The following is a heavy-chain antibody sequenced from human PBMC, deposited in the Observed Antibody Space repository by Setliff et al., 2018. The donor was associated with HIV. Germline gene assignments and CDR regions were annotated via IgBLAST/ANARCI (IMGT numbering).Heavy chain of an antibody. D-gene: IGHD2-8*01. CDR1: GYTFTAYY. CDR3: ASKVYCTNGVCLDAFDT. CDR2: VNPNSGGT. Sequence: GASVKVSCKASGYTFTAYYTNWVRQAPGQGLEWMGRVNPNSGGTNYAQKFQGRVTMTRDTSISTAYMELRRLRSDDTAVYYCASKVYCTNGVCLDAFDTWGQGTMVTVSS. J-gene: IGHJ3*02. V-gene: IGHV1-2*06.